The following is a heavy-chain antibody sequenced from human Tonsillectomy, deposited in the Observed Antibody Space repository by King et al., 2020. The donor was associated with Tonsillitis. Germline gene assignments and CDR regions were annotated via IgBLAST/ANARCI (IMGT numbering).Heavy chain of an antibody. D-gene: IGHD4-17*01. CDR2: IYHSGST. Sequence: QLQESGSGLVKPSQTLSLTCAVSGGSISSGGYSWSWIRQPPGKGLEWIGYIYHSGSTYYNPSLKSRVTISVDRSKNQFSLKLTSVTAADTAVYYCAGGATVTSQFDYWGQGTLVTVSS. V-gene: IGHV4-30-2*01. CDR1: GGSISSGGYS. CDR3: AGGATVTSQFDY. J-gene: IGHJ4*02.